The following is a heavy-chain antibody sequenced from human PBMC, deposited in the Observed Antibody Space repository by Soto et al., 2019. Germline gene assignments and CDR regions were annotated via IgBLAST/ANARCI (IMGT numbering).Heavy chain of an antibody. D-gene: IGHD2-15*01. CDR3: AHGRIVVVVAATGPNDYYGMDV. Sequence: SVKVSCKASGGTFSSYAISWVRQAPGQVLEWMGGIIPIFGTANYAQKFQGRVTITADESTSTAYMELSSLRSEDTAVYYCAHGRIVVVVAATGPNDYYGMDVWGQGTTVTVSS. V-gene: IGHV1-69*13. CDR1: GGTFSSYA. CDR2: IIPIFGTA. J-gene: IGHJ6*02.